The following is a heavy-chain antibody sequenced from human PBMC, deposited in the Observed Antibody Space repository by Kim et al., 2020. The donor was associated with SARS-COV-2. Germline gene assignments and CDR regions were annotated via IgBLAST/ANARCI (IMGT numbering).Heavy chain of an antibody. CDR2: IRSSSSYI. D-gene: IGHD3-22*01. V-gene: IGHV3-21*01. CDR1: GFTFSSYS. J-gene: IGHJ3*02. CDR3: ARDLEGYYDSSGYYAGAFDI. Sequence: GGSLRLSCAASGFTFSSYSMNWVRQAPGKGLEWVASIRSSSSYIYYADSVKGGFTISRDNAKNSLYLQMNSLRAEDTAVYYCARDLEGYYDSSGYYAGAFDIWGKGTMVTV.